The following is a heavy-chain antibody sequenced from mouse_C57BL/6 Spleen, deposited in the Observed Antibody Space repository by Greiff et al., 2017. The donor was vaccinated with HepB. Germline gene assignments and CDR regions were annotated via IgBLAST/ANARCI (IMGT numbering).Heavy chain of an antibody. J-gene: IGHJ3*01. D-gene: IGHD4-1*01. V-gene: IGHV1-81*01. CDR3: ARGETGTEAY. CDR1: GYTFTSYG. CDR2: IYPRSGNT. Sequence: VQLQESGAELARPGASVKLSCKASGYTFTSYGISWVKQRTGQGLEWIGEIYPRSGNTYYNEKFKGKARLTADKASSTAYMELRSLTSEDSAVYFCARGETGTEAYWGQGTLVTVSA.